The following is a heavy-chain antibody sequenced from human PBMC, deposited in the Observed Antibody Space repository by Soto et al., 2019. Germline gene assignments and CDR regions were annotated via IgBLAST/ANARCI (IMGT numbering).Heavy chain of an antibody. CDR1: GGSISSGDYY. V-gene: IGHV4-30-4*01. CDR3: ERLQHFHSSKWSRVGYFDS. CDR2: IYYSGST. J-gene: IGHJ4*02. D-gene: IGHD6-13*01. Sequence: KPSETLSLTCTVSGGSISSGDYYWSWIRQPPGKGLEWIGYIYYSGSTYYNPSLKSRVTISVDTSKNQFSLKLSSVTAADTAVYYCERLQHFHSSKWSRVGYFDSWGQGTLVTVSS.